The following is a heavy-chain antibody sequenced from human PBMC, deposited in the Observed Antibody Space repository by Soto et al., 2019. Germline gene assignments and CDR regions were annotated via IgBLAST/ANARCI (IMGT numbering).Heavy chain of an antibody. V-gene: IGHV3-23*01. Sequence: HPGGSLRLSCAASGFTFSSYAMSWVRQAPGKGLEWVSAISGSGGSTYYADSVKGRFTISRDNSKNTLYLQMNSLRAEDTAVYYCAKEALGVADISPALDYWGQGTLVTVSS. J-gene: IGHJ4*02. D-gene: IGHD6-19*01. CDR2: ISGSGGST. CDR3: AKEALGVADISPALDY. CDR1: GFTFSSYA.